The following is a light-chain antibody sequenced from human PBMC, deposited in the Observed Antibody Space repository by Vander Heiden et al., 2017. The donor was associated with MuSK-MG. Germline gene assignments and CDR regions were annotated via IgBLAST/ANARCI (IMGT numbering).Light chain of an antibody. CDR3: MQALQTPT. J-gene: IGKJ1*01. Sequence: DIVMTQSPLSLPVTPGEPASISCRSSQSVLHYTGNNFMDWYVQKPGQVPQLLIYLGSSRASGVPERFRASGSGTDFTLEISSVEAEDVGVYYCMQALQTPTFGQGTKVEIK. CDR1: QSVLHYTGNNF. CDR2: LGS. V-gene: IGKV2-28*01.